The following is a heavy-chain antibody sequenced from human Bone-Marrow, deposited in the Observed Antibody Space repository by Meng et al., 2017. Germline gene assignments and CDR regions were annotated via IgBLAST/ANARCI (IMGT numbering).Heavy chain of an antibody. D-gene: IGHD2-2*01. V-gene: IGHV3-30*04. CDR3: ASAVVPAAISVYYYYYGKDV. J-gene: IGHJ6*02. CDR2: ISYDGSNK. Sequence: GGSLRLSCAASGFTFSSYGMHWVRQAPGKGLERVAVISYDGSNKYYADTVKGRFTISRDNSKNTLYLQMNTLRAEDTAVYYCASAVVPAAISVYYYYYGKDVWGQGTTVTVSS. CDR1: GFTFSSYG.